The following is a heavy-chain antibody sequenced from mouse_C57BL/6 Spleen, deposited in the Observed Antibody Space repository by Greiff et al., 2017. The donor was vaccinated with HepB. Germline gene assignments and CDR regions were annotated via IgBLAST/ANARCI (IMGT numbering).Heavy chain of an antibody. V-gene: IGHV1-52*01. J-gene: IGHJ3*01. CDR2: IDPSDSET. CDR3: ARTPTNYGSSSWFAY. CDR1: GYTFTSYW. D-gene: IGHD1-1*01. Sequence: VQLQQPGAELVRPGSSVKLSCKASGYTFTSYWMHWVKQRPIQGLEWIGNIDPSDSETHYNQKFKDKATLTVDKSSSTAYMQLSSLTSEDSAVYYCARTPTNYGSSSWFAYWGQGTLVTVSA.